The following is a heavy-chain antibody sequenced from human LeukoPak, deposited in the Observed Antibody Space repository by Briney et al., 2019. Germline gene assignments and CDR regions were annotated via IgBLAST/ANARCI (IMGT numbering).Heavy chain of an antibody. J-gene: IGHJ4*02. Sequence: SETLSLTCTVSGGSISSYYWSWIRQPPGKGLEWIGYIYYGENTNYNPSLKSRVTMSVDTSMNQFSLKLSSVTAADTAVYYCARGAAYYDFWSGYYGRPVDFDYWGQGTLVTVSS. CDR2: IYYGENT. V-gene: IGHV4-59*01. CDR3: ARGAAYYDFWSGYYGRPVDFDY. CDR1: GGSISSYY. D-gene: IGHD3-3*01.